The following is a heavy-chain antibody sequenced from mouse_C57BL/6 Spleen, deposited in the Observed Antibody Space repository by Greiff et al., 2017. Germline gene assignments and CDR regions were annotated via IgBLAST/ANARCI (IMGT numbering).Heavy chain of an antibody. V-gene: IGHV2-2*01. D-gene: IGHD1-1*01. Sequence: VQLQQSGPGLVQPSQSLSITCTVSGFSLTSYGVHWVRQSPGKGLEWLGVIRSGGSTDYNAAFISRLSISKDNSKSQVFFKMNSLQADDTAIYYCAREDYYGSSYYAMDYWGQGTSVTVSS. J-gene: IGHJ4*01. CDR3: AREDYYGSSYYAMDY. CDR1: GFSLTSYG. CDR2: IRSGGST.